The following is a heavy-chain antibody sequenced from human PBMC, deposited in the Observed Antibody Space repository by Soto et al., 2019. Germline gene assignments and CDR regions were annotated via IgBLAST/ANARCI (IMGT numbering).Heavy chain of an antibody. Sequence: EVQLVQSGAEVKKPGESLKISCKGSGYTFTSHWIGWVRQMPGKGLEWMGIIYPGDSDTRYSPSSQGQVTISADTSIGTAYLQWRSLQASDTAMSYCARPSGLGDAFDIWGRGTMVIVSS. CDR1: GYTFTSHW. J-gene: IGHJ3*02. V-gene: IGHV5-51*01. CDR2: IYPGDSDT. D-gene: IGHD3-10*01. CDR3: ARPSGLGDAFDI.